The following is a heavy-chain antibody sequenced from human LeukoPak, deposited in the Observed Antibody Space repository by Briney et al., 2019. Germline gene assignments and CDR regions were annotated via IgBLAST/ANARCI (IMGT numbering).Heavy chain of an antibody. J-gene: IGHJ3*02. Sequence: SETLSLTCAVYGGSFSGYCRSWIRQPPGKGLEWIGEINHSGSTNYNPSLKSRVTISVDTSKNQFSLKLSSVTAADTAVYYCARALQGSHAFDIWGQGTMVTVSS. V-gene: IGHV4-34*01. CDR3: ARALQGSHAFDI. CDR1: GGSFSGYC. CDR2: INHSGST.